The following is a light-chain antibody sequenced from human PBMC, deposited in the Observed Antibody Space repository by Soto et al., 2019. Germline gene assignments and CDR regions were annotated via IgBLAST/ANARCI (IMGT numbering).Light chain of an antibody. CDR1: QSVGND. CDR2: DAS. J-gene: IGKJ4*01. Sequence: EIVMTQSPATLSLSPGDSATLSCRASQSVGNDLAWYQQKPGQAPRXLIYDASTRATGIPARFSGIEYGTEFTINVSSLMSEDGAVYAGQQYNDWPLTFGGGTKVEI. V-gene: IGKV3D-15*01. CDR3: QQYNDWPLT.